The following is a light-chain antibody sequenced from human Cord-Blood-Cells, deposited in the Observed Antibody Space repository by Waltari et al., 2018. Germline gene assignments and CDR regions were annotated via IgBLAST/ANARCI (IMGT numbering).Light chain of an antibody. CDR2: SNN. CDR1: SSNIGSNT. CDR3: AAWDDSLNAWV. Sequence: QSVLTQPPSASGTPGPRVTISCSGRSSNIGSNTVNRYQQLPGTAPKLLIYSNNQRPSGVPDRFSGSKSGTSASLAISGLQSEDEADYYCAAWDDSLNAWVFGGGTKLTVL. J-gene: IGLJ3*02. V-gene: IGLV1-44*01.